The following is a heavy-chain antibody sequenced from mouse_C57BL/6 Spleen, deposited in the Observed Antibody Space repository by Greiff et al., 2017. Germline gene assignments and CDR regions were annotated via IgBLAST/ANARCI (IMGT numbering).Heavy chain of an antibody. Sequence: EVKLMESGPGLVKPSQSLSLTCSVTGYSITSGYYWNWIRQFPGNKLEWMGYISYDGSNNYNPSLKNRISITRDTSKNQFFLKLNSVTTEDTATYYCAGSGTWYFDVWGTGTTVTVSS. J-gene: IGHJ1*03. CDR2: ISYDGSN. CDR1: GYSITSGYY. D-gene: IGHD4-1*01. V-gene: IGHV3-6*01. CDR3: AGSGTWYFDV.